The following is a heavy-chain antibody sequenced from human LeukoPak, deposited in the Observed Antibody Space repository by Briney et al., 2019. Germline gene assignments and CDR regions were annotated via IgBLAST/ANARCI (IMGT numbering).Heavy chain of an antibody. CDR2: ISGSGGST. J-gene: IGHJ4*02. CDR3: AKDLGKSSRRNLFDY. CDR1: GFTFSSYA. Sequence: GGSLRLSCAASGFTFSSYAMSWVRPAPGKGLEWVSAISGSGGSTYYADTVKGRFTISRDNSKNTLYLQMNSLRAEDTAVYDCAKDLGKSSRRNLFDYWGQGTLVTVSS. V-gene: IGHV3-23*01. D-gene: IGHD1-14*01.